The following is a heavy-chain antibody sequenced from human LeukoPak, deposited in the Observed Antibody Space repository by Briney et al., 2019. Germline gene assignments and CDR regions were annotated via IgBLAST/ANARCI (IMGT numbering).Heavy chain of an antibody. D-gene: IGHD3-10*01. J-gene: IGHJ4*02. CDR1: GFTFSSYG. CDR2: ISYDGSNK. V-gene: IGHV3-30*18. Sequence: TGGSLRLSCAASGFTFSSYGMHWVRQAPGKGLEWVAVISYDGSNKYYADSVKGRFTISRDNSKNTLYLQMNSLRAEDTAVYYCAKGPLWFGEGPFDYWGQGTLVTVSS. CDR3: AKGPLWFGEGPFDY.